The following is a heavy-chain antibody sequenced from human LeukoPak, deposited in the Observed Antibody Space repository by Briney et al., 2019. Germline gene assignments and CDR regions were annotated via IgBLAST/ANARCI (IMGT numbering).Heavy chain of an antibody. CDR1: GATFSSYA. Sequence: GSSVTVSCTASGATFSSYAISWVRQAPGQGLERMGRIIPIFDIANYAQKFQGRVTITADKSTSTAYMELSSLRSEDTAVYYCARDETMLRRVSLDYWGQGTLVTVSA. J-gene: IGHJ4*02. CDR2: IIPIFDIA. V-gene: IGHV1-69*04. CDR3: ARDETMLRRVSLDY. D-gene: IGHD3-10*01.